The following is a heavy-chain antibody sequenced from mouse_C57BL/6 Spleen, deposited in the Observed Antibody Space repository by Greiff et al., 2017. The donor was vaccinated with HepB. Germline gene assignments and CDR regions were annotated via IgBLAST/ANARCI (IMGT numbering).Heavy chain of an antibody. Sequence: VQGVESGAELVRPGASVTLSCKASGYTFTDYEMHWVKQTPVHGLEWIGAIDPETGGTAYNQKFKGKAILTADKSSSTAYMELRSLTSEDSAVYYCTRPGAYWGQGTLVTVSA. CDR2: IDPETGGT. CDR3: TRPGAY. CDR1: GYTFTDYE. V-gene: IGHV1-15*01. J-gene: IGHJ3*01.